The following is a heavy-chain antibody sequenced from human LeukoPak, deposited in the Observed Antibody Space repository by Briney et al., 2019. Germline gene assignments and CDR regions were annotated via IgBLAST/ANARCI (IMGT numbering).Heavy chain of an antibody. V-gene: IGHV4-39*07. D-gene: IGHD4-17*01. CDR3: ARVDYADYYYYMDV. Sequence: SETLSLTCTVSGGSISSSSYYWGWIRQPPGKGLEWIGSIYYSGSTYYNPSLKSRVTISVDTSKNQFSLKLSSVTAADTAVYYCARVDYADYYYYMDVWGKGTTVTVSS. J-gene: IGHJ6*03. CDR2: IYYSGST. CDR1: GGSISSSSYY.